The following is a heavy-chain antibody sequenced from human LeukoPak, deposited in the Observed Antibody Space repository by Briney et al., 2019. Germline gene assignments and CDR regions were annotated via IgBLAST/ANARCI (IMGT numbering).Heavy chain of an antibody. CDR3: ARSRGGSWPDAFDI. V-gene: IGHV1-18*01. CDR2: ISAYNGNT. CDR1: GYTFTNYG. Sequence: ASGKVSCKASGYTFTNYGISWVRQAPGQGLEWIGWISAYNGNTNYAQKLQGRVTMTTDTSTSTAYMELRSLRSDDTAVYYCARSRGGSWPDAFDIWGQGTMVTVSS. J-gene: IGHJ3*02. D-gene: IGHD1-26*01.